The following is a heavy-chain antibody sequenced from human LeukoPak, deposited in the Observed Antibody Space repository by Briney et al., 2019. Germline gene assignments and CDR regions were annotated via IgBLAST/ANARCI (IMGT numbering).Heavy chain of an antibody. V-gene: IGHV3-23*01. CDR3: ARHRDDYTGFDS. D-gene: IGHD3-16*01. Sequence: GGSLRLSCAASGFTFSSYAITWVRQAPGKGLEWVSAISNGGHSTYYADSVRGRFTISRDNSKNSLYLQMNSLRAGDTAIYYCARHRDDYTGFDSWGQGTLVTVSS. CDR1: GFTFSSYA. J-gene: IGHJ4*02. CDR2: ISNGGHST.